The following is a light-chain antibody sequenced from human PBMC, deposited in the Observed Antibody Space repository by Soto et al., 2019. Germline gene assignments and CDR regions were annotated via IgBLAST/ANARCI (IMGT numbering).Light chain of an antibody. CDR2: LGS. Sequence: DIVMTQSPLSLPVTPGEPASISCRSSQSLLHSNGYNYLDGYLQKPGQSPQLLIYLGSNRAAGVPDRFIGSGSGTDFTLKISRVEAEDVGVYYCMQALQTFIFTFGPGTKVDIK. CDR1: QSLLHSNGYNY. CDR3: MQALQTFIFT. V-gene: IGKV2-28*01. J-gene: IGKJ3*01.